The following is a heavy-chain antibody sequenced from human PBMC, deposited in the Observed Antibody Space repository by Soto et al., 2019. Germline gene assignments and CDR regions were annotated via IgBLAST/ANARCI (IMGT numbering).Heavy chain of an antibody. V-gene: IGHV3-30-3*01. CDR3: ARSPKIVVVITPQLPLDY. J-gene: IGHJ4*02. D-gene: IGHD3-22*01. Sequence: GGSLRLSCAASGFTFSSYAMHWVRQAPGKGLEWVAVISYDGSNKYYADSVKGRFTISRDNSKNTLYLQMNSLRAEDTAVYYCARSPKIVVVITPQLPLDYWGQGTLVTVSS. CDR2: ISYDGSNK. CDR1: GFTFSSYA.